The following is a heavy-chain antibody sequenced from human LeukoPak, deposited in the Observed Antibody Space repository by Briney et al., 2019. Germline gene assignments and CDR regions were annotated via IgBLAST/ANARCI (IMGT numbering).Heavy chain of an antibody. J-gene: IGHJ4*02. CDR1: GFTFSSYA. D-gene: IGHD2-2*01. V-gene: IGHV3-23*01. CDR3: EKRIGSSTTPIDY. CDR2: ISSSGGST. Sequence: GGSLRLSCAASGFTFSSYAMSWVRQAPGKGLEWISAISSSGGSTYYADSVKGMFTISRDNSKNALYLQMNSLRVEDTDIYYCEKRIGSSTTPIDYWGQGTLVTVSS.